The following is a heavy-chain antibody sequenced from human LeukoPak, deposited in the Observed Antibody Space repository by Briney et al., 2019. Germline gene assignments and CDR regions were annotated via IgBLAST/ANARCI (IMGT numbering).Heavy chain of an antibody. CDR3: ARGVSEYYYDSSGYYTGSYDP. CDR2: IISDGSST. CDR1: GFTFSDYW. Sequence: AGGSLRLSCAASGFTFSDYWMHWVRQAPGKGLVWVSRIISDGSSTRYADSVKGRFTVSRDNAKNTLYLQMNSLRAEDTAVYYCARGVSEYYYDSSGYYTGSYDPWGQGTLVTLSS. V-gene: IGHV3-74*01. J-gene: IGHJ5*02. D-gene: IGHD3-22*01.